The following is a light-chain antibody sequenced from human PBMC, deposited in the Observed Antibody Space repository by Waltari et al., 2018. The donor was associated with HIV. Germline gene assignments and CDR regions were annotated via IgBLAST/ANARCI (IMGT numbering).Light chain of an antibody. J-gene: IGLJ2*01. CDR3: QVRDSRSDPVV. Sequence: SYVLTQPPSVSVAPGKTARITCGGNNLGRNSVHWYQQRPGQAPMLVIYYDSDRPSGIPERFSGSNSGNTATLTISRVEAGDEADYYCQVRDSRSDPVVFGGGTKLTAL. CDR2: YDS. CDR1: NLGRNS. V-gene: IGLV3-21*04.